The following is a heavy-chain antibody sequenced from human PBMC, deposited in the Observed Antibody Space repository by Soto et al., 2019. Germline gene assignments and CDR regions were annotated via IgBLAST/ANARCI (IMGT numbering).Heavy chain of an antibody. D-gene: IGHD6-6*01. CDR2: ISGSGGSA. CDR3: AKDPKYSSSSQVDY. J-gene: IGHJ4*02. V-gene: IGHV3-23*01. Sequence: PGGSLRLSCAASGFTFSSYAMSWVRQAPGKGLEWVSAISGSGGSAYYADSVKGRFTISRDNSKNTLYLQMNSLRAEDTAVYYCAKDPKYSSSSQVDYWGQGTLVTVYS. CDR1: GFTFSSYA.